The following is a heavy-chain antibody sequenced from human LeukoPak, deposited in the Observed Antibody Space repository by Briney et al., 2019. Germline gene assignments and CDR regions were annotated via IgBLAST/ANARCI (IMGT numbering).Heavy chain of an antibody. Sequence: GGSLRLSCAASGFTLSDYYMSWIRQAPGKGLEWVSYISSSGSTIYYAASVKGRFTISRDNAKNSLYLQMNSLRAEDTAVYYCARDRNYYDSSGYLSMGGYWGQGTLVTVSS. V-gene: IGHV3-11*01. J-gene: IGHJ4*02. CDR3: ARDRNYYDSSGYLSMGGY. CDR2: ISSSGSTI. D-gene: IGHD3-22*01. CDR1: GFTLSDYY.